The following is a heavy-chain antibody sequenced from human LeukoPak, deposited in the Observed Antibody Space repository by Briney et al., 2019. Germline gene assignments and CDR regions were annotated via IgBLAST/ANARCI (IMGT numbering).Heavy chain of an antibody. CDR2: IYTIGST. Sequence: PSETLSLTCTVSVGSISIYYGSWIPHPAGKGLECIGRIYTIGSTNYNPSLKSRVTMSVDTSKNQFSLKLSSVTAADTAVYYCARGLVVPAAFDYWGQGTLVTVSS. V-gene: IGHV4-4*07. D-gene: IGHD2-2*01. J-gene: IGHJ4*02. CDR1: VGSISIYY. CDR3: ARGLVVPAAFDY.